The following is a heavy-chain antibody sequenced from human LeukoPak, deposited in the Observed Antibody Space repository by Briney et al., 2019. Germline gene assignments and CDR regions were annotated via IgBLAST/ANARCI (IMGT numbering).Heavy chain of an antibody. V-gene: IGHV4-31*02. D-gene: IGHD3-3*01. J-gene: IGHJ5*02. Sequence: LRLSCAASGFTFSSYAMSWVRQAPGKGLEWIGYIYYSGSTCYNPSLKSRVTISVDTSKNQFSLKLSSVTAADTAVYYCARDPKRFLEWLPLGFDPWGQGTLVTVSS. CDR3: ARDPKRFLEWLPLGFDP. CDR1: GFTFSSYA. CDR2: IYYSGST.